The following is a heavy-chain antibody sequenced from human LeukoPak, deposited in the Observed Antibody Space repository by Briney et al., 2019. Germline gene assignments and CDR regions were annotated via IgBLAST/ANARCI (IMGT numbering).Heavy chain of an antibody. J-gene: IGHJ3*01. Sequence: EAGGSLRLSCAASGFTVSSYYMNWVRQAPGKGLQRVSILYSDGATYYADSAKGRFTISRDNSRSTLYLQMNSLRAEDTAVYFCARVAYYRVTADQITDAFDVWGHGTVVTVSS. D-gene: IGHD2-21*02. CDR1: GFTVSSYY. CDR2: LYSDGAT. V-gene: IGHV3-66*01. CDR3: ARVAYYRVTADQITDAFDV.